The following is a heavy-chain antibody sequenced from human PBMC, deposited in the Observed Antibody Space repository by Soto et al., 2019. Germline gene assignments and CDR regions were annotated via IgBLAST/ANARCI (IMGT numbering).Heavy chain of an antibody. V-gene: IGHV4-34*01. D-gene: IGHD2-8*01. CDR1: GGSFRGYY. CDR2: INHSGST. J-gene: IGHJ4*02. CDR3: ARDGSCTNGVCYRGFDY. Sequence: QVQLQQWGAGLLKPSETLSLTCAVYGGSFRGYYWSWIRQPPGKGLGWIGEINHSGSTNYNPSLKSRVTISVDTSKNQFSLKLSSVTAADTAVYYCARDGSCTNGVCYRGFDYWGQGTLVTVSS.